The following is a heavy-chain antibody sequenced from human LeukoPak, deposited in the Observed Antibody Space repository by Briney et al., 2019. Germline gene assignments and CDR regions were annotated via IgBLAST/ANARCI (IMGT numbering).Heavy chain of an antibody. CDR1: GYTFTTYY. Sequence: ASVKVSCKISGYTFTTYYMHWVRQPPGQGLEWMGIINPSGDATSYAQNFQGRVSMTRDTSTSTAYMELSSLRSEDSAVYYCARDLPSRYRYGLPDYWGQGNLVTVSS. CDR3: ARDLPSRYRYGLPDY. CDR2: INPSGDAT. J-gene: IGHJ4*02. V-gene: IGHV1-46*01. D-gene: IGHD5-18*01.